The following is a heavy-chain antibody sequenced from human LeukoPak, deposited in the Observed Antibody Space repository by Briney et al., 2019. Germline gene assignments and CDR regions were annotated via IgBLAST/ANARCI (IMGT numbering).Heavy chain of an antibody. CDR1: GFTFSSYA. CDR3: ARLQTYCGGDCHPPGAFDI. CDR2: ISYDGSNK. V-gene: IGHV3-30-3*01. Sequence: PGGSLRLSCAASGFTFSSYAMHWVRQAPGKGLEWVAVISYDGSNKYYADSVKGRFTISRDNSKNTLYLQMNSLRAEDTAVYYCARLQTYCGGDCHPPGAFDIWGQGTMVTVSS. J-gene: IGHJ3*02. D-gene: IGHD2-21*02.